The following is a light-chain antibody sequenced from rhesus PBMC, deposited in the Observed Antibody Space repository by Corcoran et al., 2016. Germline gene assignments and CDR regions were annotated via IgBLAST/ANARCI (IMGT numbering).Light chain of an antibody. CDR3: QQYYRYPLT. CDR1: QSFSRR. V-gene: IGKV1-46*01. CDR2: SAS. J-gene: IGKJ4*01. Sequence: DIQMTQSPSSLSASVGDTVTITCRASQSFSRRLAWYQQKPGKAPTLLIYSASSLQSGVPSRVSGSKSGTDFTLTSNSLQPEDIASYYCQQYYRYPLTFGEGTKVELK.